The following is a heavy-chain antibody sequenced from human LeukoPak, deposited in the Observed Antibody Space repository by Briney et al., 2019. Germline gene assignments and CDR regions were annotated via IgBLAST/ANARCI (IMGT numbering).Heavy chain of an antibody. D-gene: IGHD6-19*01. J-gene: IGHJ5*02. CDR2: IYYSGST. Sequence: PSETLSLTCTVSGGSISSYYWSWIRQPPGKGLEWIGYIYYSGSTNYNPSLKSRVTISVDTSKNQFSLKLSSVTAADTALYYCARVGFIAVAGTGRSNWFDPWGQGTLVTVSS. CDR1: GGSISSYY. V-gene: IGHV4-59*01. CDR3: ARVGFIAVAGTGRSNWFDP.